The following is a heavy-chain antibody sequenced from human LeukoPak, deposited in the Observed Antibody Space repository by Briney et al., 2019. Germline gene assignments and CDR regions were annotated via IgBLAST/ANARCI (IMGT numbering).Heavy chain of an antibody. Sequence: GGSLRLSCAASGGTFSSYSMNWVRQAPGKGLEWVSYISSSGSTIYYADSVKGRFTISRDNAKNSLYLQMNSLRAEDTAVYYCARTSSGGSCYLDYWGQGTLVTVSS. V-gene: IGHV3-48*04. CDR2: ISSSGSTI. CDR3: ARTSSGGSCYLDY. D-gene: IGHD2-15*01. CDR1: GGTFSSYS. J-gene: IGHJ4*02.